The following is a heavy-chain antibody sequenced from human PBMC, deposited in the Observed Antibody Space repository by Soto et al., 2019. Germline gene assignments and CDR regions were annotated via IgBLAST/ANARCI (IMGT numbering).Heavy chain of an antibody. CDR3: TKVVVIAPSDMPTVDP. J-gene: IGHJ5*02. V-gene: IGHV1-18*04. CDR2: IDNQNGGT. D-gene: IGHD2-2*01. Sequence: QVQLVQSGPEVRKPGASMKVSCKASGDTFKRYGITWVRQPPGQGLEWVGWIDNQNGGTKYAQDLQGRVSLTTDTATNTAYLERKNIKSDDTAIYYCTKVVVIAPSDMPTVDPWGQGSLVTVSS. CDR1: GDTFKRYG.